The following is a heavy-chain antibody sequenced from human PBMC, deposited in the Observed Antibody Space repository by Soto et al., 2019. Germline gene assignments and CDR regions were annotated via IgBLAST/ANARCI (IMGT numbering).Heavy chain of an antibody. CDR1: GCTFSNYA. J-gene: IGHJ4*02. CDR3: AKDRTVAARNFDH. Sequence: GSLRRACSASGCTFSNYAMGWVRQAPGKGLEWVSSISTSIDSTYYADSVKGRFTISRDDSKNMVYLQMNSLRAEDTAVYYCAKDRTVAARNFDHWGQGTLVTVYS. CDR2: ISTSIDST. V-gene: IGHV3-23*01. D-gene: IGHD2-21*02.